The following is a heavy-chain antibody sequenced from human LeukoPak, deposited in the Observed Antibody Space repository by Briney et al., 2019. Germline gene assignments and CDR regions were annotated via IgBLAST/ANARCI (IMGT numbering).Heavy chain of an antibody. CDR2: ISYDGSNK. Sequence: GRSLRLSCAASGFTFSSYGMHWVRQAPGKGLEWVAVISYDGSNKYYADSVKGRFTISRDNSKNTLYLQMNSLRAEDTAVYYCARIGTDSWSGLYYGMDVWGQGTTVTVSS. V-gene: IGHV3-30*03. CDR3: ARIGTDSWSGLYYGMDV. CDR1: GFTFSSYG. J-gene: IGHJ6*02. D-gene: IGHD3-3*01.